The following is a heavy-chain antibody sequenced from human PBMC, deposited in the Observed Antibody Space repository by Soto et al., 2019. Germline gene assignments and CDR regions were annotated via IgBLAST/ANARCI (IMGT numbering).Heavy chain of an antibody. CDR2: IYYSGST. D-gene: IGHD6-13*01. CDR3: ASSNIAAAGFYYYGMDV. J-gene: IGHJ6*02. V-gene: IGHV4-59*01. Sequence: QVQLQESGPGLVKPSETLSLTCTVSGGSISSYYWNWIRQPPGKGLEWIGYIYYSGSTNYNPSLKSRATTSLDTSKNQFSLKLSSVTAADTAVYYCASSNIAAAGFYYYGMDVWGRGTTVTVSS. CDR1: GGSISSYY.